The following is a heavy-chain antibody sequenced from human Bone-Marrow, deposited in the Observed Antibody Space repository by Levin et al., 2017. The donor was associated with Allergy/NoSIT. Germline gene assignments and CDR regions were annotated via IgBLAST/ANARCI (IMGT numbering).Heavy chain of an antibody. Sequence: PGESLKISCSASGFTFSDYYMSWIRQAPGKGLEWVSVIYDGGGVYYADSVKGRFTISRDNSKNTVDLQMNSLRAEDTGIYFCARIGADGTGFDPWGQGTLVAISS. CDR2: IYDGGGV. CDR1: GFTFSDYY. D-gene: IGHD1-1*01. CDR3: ARIGADGTGFDP. J-gene: IGHJ5*02. V-gene: IGHV3-53*01.